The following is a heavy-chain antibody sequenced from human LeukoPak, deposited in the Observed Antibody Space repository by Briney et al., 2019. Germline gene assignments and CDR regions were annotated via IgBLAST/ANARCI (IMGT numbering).Heavy chain of an antibody. CDR1: GVSISSYY. CDR2: IYYSVST. D-gene: IGHD1-26*01. CDR3: ARAQLNLGADFGMDV. J-gene: IGHJ6*02. V-gene: IGHV4-59*01. Sequence: SETLSLTCSASGVSISSYYWRWIRQPPGKGLEWIGYIYYSVSTNYNPSLKSRVTISVDTSKNKFSLKVRSVPAADTAVYYCARAQLNLGADFGMDVWGQGTTVTVSS.